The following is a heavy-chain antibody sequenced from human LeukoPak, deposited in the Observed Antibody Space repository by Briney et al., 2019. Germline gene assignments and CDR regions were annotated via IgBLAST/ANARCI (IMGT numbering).Heavy chain of an antibody. CDR3: ARSANYDSSGYYSLDY. Sequence: PGGSLRLSCAASGFTFDDYGMSWVRQAPGKGLDWVSGINWNGGSTGYADSVKGRFTISRDNAKNSLYLQMNSLRAKDTALYYCARSANYDSSGYYSLDYWGQGTLVTVSS. J-gene: IGHJ4*02. CDR2: INWNGGST. V-gene: IGHV3-20*04. CDR1: GFTFDDYG. D-gene: IGHD3-22*01.